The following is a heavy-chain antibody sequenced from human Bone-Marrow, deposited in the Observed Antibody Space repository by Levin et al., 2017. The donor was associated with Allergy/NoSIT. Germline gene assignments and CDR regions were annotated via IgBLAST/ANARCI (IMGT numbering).Heavy chain of an antibody. CDR1: GGSINSYY. CDR3: ARHERGSHFDC. D-gene: IGHD3-10*01. J-gene: IGHJ4*02. V-gene: IGHV4-59*08. CDR2: ISYSGNT. Sequence: SETLSLTCTVSGGSINSYYWSWIRQPPGKGLEWIGYISYSGNTNYNPSLKSRITISVDTSKNQFSLKVSSVTAADTAVYYCARHERGSHFDCWGQGTLVSVSS.